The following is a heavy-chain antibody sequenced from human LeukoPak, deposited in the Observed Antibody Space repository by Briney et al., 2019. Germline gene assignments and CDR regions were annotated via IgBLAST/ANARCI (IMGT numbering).Heavy chain of an antibody. CDR2: IYSGGST. CDR1: GFTFSSYA. D-gene: IGHD3-10*01. CDR3: ANIWFGEFEYFQH. J-gene: IGHJ1*01. Sequence: GGSLRLSCAASGFTFSSYAMSWVRQAPGKGLEWVSVIYSGGSTYYADSVKGRFTISRDNSKNTLYLQMNSLRAEDTAVYYCANIWFGEFEYFQHWGQGTLVTVSS. V-gene: IGHV3-66*01.